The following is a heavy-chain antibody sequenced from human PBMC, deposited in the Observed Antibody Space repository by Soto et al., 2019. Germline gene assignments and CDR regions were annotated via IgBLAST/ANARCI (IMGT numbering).Heavy chain of an antibody. CDR3: ASGYCSGGSCYDSDY. V-gene: IGHV1-46*03. J-gene: IGHJ4*02. D-gene: IGHD2-15*01. Sequence: ASVKVSCKASGYTFTIYYMHWVLQAPGQGLEWMGIINPSGGSTSYAQKFQGRVTMTRDTSTSTVYMELSSLRSEDTAVYYCASGYCSGGSCYDSDYWGQGTLVTVSS. CDR1: GYTFTIYY. CDR2: INPSGGST.